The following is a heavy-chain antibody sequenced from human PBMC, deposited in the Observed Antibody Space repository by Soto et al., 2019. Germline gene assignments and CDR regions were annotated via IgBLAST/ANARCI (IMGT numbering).Heavy chain of an antibody. Sequence: ASVKVSCKASGYTFTSYAMHWVRQAPGQRLEWMGWINAGNGNTKYSQKFQGRVTITRDTSASTAYMELSSLRSEETAVYYCARHMRQQLGTGHFDPWGQGTLVTVYS. CDR2: INAGNGNT. V-gene: IGHV1-3*01. CDR3: ARHMRQQLGTGHFDP. CDR1: GYTFTSYA. J-gene: IGHJ5*02. D-gene: IGHD6-13*01.